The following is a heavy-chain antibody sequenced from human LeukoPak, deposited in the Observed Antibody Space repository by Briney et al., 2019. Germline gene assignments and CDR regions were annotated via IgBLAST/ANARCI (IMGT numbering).Heavy chain of an antibody. CDR2: IYTDDSDT. V-gene: IGHV5-51*01. D-gene: IGHD3-10*01. CDR3: ASQRGASGSINWFDP. Sequence: GESLKISCETSGYSFVTYWSGGVGQMPGTGLEWVGAIYTDDSDTRYSPYFPGQVPIPGHQCVRTAHFQWSRLKASDPAMYYCASQRGASGSINWFDPWGQGTLVTVSS. CDR1: GYSFVTYW. J-gene: IGHJ5*02.